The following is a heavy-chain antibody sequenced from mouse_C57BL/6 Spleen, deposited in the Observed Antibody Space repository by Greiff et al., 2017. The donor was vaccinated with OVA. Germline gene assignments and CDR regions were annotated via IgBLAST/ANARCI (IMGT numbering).Heavy chain of an antibody. CDR1: GYTFTSYW. CDR3: ARDYSNSLYAMDY. Sequence: QVQLQQSGAELAKPGASVKLSCKASGYTFTSYWMHWVKQRPGQGLEWIGYINPSSGYTKYNQKFKDKATLTADKSSSTAYMQPSSLTYEDSAVYYCARDYSNSLYAMDYWGQGTSVTVSS. J-gene: IGHJ4*01. D-gene: IGHD2-5*01. CDR2: INPSSGYT. V-gene: IGHV1-7*01.